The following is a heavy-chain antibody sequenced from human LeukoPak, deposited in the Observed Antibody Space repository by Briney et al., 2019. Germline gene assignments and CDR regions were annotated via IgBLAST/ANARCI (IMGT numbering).Heavy chain of an antibody. CDR2: ISVSGSNT. CDR1: GFTFSTYV. D-gene: IGHD3-22*01. Sequence: PGGSLRLSCAASGFTFSTYVMVWVRRAPEKGLEWVSSISVSGSNTFYTDSVKGRFTISRDNSKNTLYLQMNSLRAEDTAVYYCVHTLYDSSGYYYWGQGTLVTVSS. J-gene: IGHJ4*02. V-gene: IGHV3-23*01. CDR3: VHTLYDSSGYYY.